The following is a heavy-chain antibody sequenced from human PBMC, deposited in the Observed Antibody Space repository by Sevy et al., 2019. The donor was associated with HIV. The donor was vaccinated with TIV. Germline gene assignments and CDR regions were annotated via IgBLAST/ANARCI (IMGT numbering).Heavy chain of an antibody. CDR1: GFTFSSYG. CDR2: ISYDGSNK. CDR3: AKDRDSSGWYPYYFDY. J-gene: IGHJ4*02. D-gene: IGHD6-19*01. V-gene: IGHV3-30*18. Sequence: GGSLRLSCAASGFTFSSYGMHWVRQAPGKGLEWVAVISYDGSNKYYADSVKGRFTISRDNSKNTLYLQMNSLRAEDTAVYYCAKDRDSSGWYPYYFDYWGQGTLVTVSS.